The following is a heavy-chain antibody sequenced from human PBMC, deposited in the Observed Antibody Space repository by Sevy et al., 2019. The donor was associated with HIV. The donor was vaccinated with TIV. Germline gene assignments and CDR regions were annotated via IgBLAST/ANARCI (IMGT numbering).Heavy chain of an antibody. V-gene: IGHV3-9*01. CDR2: IRWNGGSV. Sequence: GGSLRLSCRTFGFTFDEHAMHWVRQVPGKGLEWVSGIRWNGGSVGYADSVKGRFTISRDNTKSSLSLQMNGLRPEDTAVYYCAKSKVASVYHYYGMDVWGHGTTVTVSS. J-gene: IGHJ6*02. CDR1: GFTFDEHA. CDR3: AKSKVASVYHYYGMDV.